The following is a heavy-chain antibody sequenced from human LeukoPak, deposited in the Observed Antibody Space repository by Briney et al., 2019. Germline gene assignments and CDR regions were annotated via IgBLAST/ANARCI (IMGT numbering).Heavy chain of an antibody. CDR1: GGSISISSYY. D-gene: IGHD2-21*01. CDR3: ARLATYCAGDNCYLDAFYI. CDR2: IYYSGST. Sequence: SETLSLTCTVSGGSISISSYYWGWIRQPPGQGLEWIGSIYYSGSTYYNPSLKSRVTISVDTSKNQFSLKLNSVTAADTAVFYCARLATYCAGDNCYLDAFYIWGQGTMVTVSP. J-gene: IGHJ3*02. V-gene: IGHV4-39*01.